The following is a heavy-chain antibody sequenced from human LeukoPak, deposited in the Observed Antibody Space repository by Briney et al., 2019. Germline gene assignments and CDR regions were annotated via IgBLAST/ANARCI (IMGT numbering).Heavy chain of an antibody. CDR2: IYTSGST. J-gene: IGHJ4*02. D-gene: IGHD3-22*01. Sequence: PSETLSLTCTVSGGSIRSYYWSWIRQPAGKGLEWIGRIYTSGSTNYNPSLKSRVTMSVDTSKNQFSLKLSSVTAADTAVYYCARDSYYYESSGYYRFGYWGQGTLVTVSS. V-gene: IGHV4-4*07. CDR3: ARDSYYYESSGYYRFGY. CDR1: GGSIRSYY.